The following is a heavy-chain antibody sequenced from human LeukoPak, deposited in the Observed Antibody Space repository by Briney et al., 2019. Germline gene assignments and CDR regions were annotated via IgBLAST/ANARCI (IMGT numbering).Heavy chain of an antibody. Sequence: SETLSLTCTVSGDSISSGNYYWSWIRQPPGKGLEWIGYIFHRGSTYYNPSLKSRVTISVDRSKNQFSLNPNSVTAADTAVYYCARDLSYSSSWDWGQGTLVIVSS. CDR1: GDSISSGNYY. J-gene: IGHJ4*02. CDR3: ARDLSYSSSWD. V-gene: IGHV4-30-2*01. D-gene: IGHD6-13*01. CDR2: IFHRGST.